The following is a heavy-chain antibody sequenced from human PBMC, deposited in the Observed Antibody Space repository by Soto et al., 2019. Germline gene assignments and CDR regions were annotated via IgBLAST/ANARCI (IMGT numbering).Heavy chain of an antibody. CDR3: ALLYSSTQGEEPNYYYYYYMDV. J-gene: IGHJ6*03. CDR2: INAGNGNT. D-gene: IGHD2-21*01. CDR1: GYTFTSYA. V-gene: IGHV1-3*01. Sequence: ASVKVSCKASGYTFTSYAMHWVRQAPGQRLEWMGWINAGNGNTKYSQKFQGRVTITRDTSASTAYMELSSLRSEDTAVYYCALLYSSTQGEEPNYYYYYYMDVWGKGTTVTVSS.